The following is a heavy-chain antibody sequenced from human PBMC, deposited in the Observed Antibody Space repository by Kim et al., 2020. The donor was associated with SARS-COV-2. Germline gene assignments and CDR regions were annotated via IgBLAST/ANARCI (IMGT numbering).Heavy chain of an antibody. CDR3: AREATAIGLPPVY. CDR2: ISYDGSNK. CDR1: GFTFSSYA. V-gene: IGHV3-30*04. D-gene: IGHD2-2*02. J-gene: IGHJ4*02. Sequence: GGSLRLSCAASGFTFSSYAMHWVRQAPGKGLEWVAVISYDGSNKYYADSVKGRFTISRDNSKNTLYLQMNSLRAEDTAVYYCAREATAIGLPPVYWGQGTLVTVSS.